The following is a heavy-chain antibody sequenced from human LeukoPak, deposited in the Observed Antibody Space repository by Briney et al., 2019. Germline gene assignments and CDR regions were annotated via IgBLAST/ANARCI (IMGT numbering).Heavy chain of an antibody. J-gene: IGHJ4*02. CDR3: ARGVTRVRGHFDY. D-gene: IGHD3-10*01. CDR2: IIPIFGTA. CDR1: GGTFSSYA. Sequence: SVKVSCKASGGTFSSYAISWVRQAPGQGLEWMGGIIPIFGTANYAQKFQGRVTITADESTSTAYMDLSSLRSEDTAVYYCARGVTRVRGHFDYWGQGTLVTVSS. V-gene: IGHV1-69*13.